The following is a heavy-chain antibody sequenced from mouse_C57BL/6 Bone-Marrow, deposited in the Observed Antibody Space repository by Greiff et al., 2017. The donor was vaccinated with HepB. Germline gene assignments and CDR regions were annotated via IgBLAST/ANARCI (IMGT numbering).Heavy chain of an antibody. CDR3: AMSNWGYYFDY. D-gene: IGHD4-1*01. CDR1: GYTFTSYW. J-gene: IGHJ2*01. V-gene: IGHV1-50*01. CDR2: IDPSDSYT. Sequence: VKLQQPGAELVKPGASVKLSCKASGYTFTSYWMQWVKQRPGQGLEWIREIDPSDSYTNYNQKFKGKATLTVDTSSSTAYMQLSSLTSEDSAVYYCAMSNWGYYFDYWGPGTTLTVSS.